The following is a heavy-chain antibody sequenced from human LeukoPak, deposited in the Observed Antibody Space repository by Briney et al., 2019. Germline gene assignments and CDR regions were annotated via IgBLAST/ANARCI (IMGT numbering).Heavy chain of an antibody. CDR2: TSGSGDRT. J-gene: IGHJ4*02. V-gene: IGHV3-23*01. Sequence: GGSLRLSCAASGFTFSSYAMSWVRQAPGKGLEWVSATSGSGDRTHYADSVKGRFTISRDNAKNSLYLQMNSLRDEDTAVYYCARGKWLRFYYFDYWGQGTLVTVSS. CDR3: ARGKWLRFYYFDY. D-gene: IGHD5-12*01. CDR1: GFTFSSYA.